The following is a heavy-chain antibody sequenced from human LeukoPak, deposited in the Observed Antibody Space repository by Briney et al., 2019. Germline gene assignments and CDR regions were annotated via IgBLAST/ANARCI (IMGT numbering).Heavy chain of an antibody. J-gene: IGHJ4*02. D-gene: IGHD3-10*01. CDR3: ARDHLPPGGSGSYYIPVY. CDR1: GYTFTGYY. V-gene: IGHV1-2*02. CDR2: INPNSGGT. Sequence: ASVKVSCKASGYTFTGYYMHWVRQAPGQGLEWMGWINPNSGGTNYAQKFQGRVTMTRDTYISTAYMELSRLRSDDTAVYYCARDHLPPGGSGSYYIPVYWGQGTLVTVSS.